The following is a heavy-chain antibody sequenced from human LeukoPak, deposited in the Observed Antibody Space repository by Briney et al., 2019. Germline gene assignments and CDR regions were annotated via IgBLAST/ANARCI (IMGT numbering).Heavy chain of an antibody. Sequence: TGGSLRLSCAASGFTVSSDYMSWVRQAPGKGLEWVSVIYSGGNTYYADSVKGRFTISRDNSKNTLYLQMNSLRVEDTAVYYCAKGGRVGATPIDYWGQGTLVTVSS. CDR3: AKGGRVGATPIDY. CDR1: GFTVSSDY. V-gene: IGHV3-53*01. CDR2: IYSGGNT. D-gene: IGHD1-26*01. J-gene: IGHJ4*02.